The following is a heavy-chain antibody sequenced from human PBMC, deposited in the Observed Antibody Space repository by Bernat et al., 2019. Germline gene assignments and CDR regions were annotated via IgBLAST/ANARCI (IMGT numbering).Heavy chain of an antibody. CDR1: GDTFSSNA. J-gene: IGHJ4*02. Sequence: QVQLVQSGAEVKKPGSSVKVSCKASGDTFSSNAISWVRQAPGQGLEWMGRIIPILGIPNYAPKFQGRVTMTADKSTNIGYMELSSLTSEDTAVYYCAGERSWGKGSGWYGADYWGQGTLVTVSS. D-gene: IGHD6-19*01. CDR3: AGERSWGKGSGWYGADY. CDR2: IIPILGIP. V-gene: IGHV1-69*04.